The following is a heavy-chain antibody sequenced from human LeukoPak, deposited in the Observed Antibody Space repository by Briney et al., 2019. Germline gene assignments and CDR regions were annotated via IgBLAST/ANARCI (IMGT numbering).Heavy chain of an antibody. CDR2: INPSGGST. D-gene: IGHD6-19*01. V-gene: IGHV1-46*01. CDR3: TKAAVAGKAYYYMDV. Sequence: GASVKVSCKASGYTFTGYYMYWVRQAPGQGLEWMGVINPSGGSTSYAQKFQGRVTMTRDTSTSTIYMELSSLRSEDTAIYYRTKAAVAGKAYYYMDVWGKGTTVTVSS. J-gene: IGHJ6*03. CDR1: GYTFTGYY.